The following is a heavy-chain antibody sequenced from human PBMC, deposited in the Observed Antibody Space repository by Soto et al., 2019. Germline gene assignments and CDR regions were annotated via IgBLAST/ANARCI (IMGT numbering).Heavy chain of an antibody. CDR1: GGSISSGGYS. CDR2: IYHSGST. D-gene: IGHD5-18*01. CDR3: ARGYYSYRKYNWFDP. J-gene: IGHJ5*02. V-gene: IGHV4-30-2*01. Sequence: QLQLQESGSGLVKPSQTLSLTCAVSGGSISSGGYSWSWIRQPPGKGLEWIGYIYHSGSTYYNPSLKSRVTISVDRSKNQFSLKLSSVTAADTAVYYCARGYYSYRKYNWFDPWGQGTLVTVSS.